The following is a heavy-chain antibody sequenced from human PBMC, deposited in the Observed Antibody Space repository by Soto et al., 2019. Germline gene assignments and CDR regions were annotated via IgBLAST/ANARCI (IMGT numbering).Heavy chain of an antibody. V-gene: IGHV4-59*02. CDR2: IYYSGST. J-gene: IGHJ6*03. Sequence: PSETLSLTCTVSGGSVSSYYWSWIRQPPGKGLEWIGYIYYSGSTNYNPSLKSRVTISVDTSKNQFSLKLSSVTAADTAVYYCARAHYDILTGYYLDYYYYYMDVWGKGTTVTVSS. D-gene: IGHD3-9*01. CDR1: GGSVSSYY. CDR3: ARAHYDILTGYYLDYYYYYMDV.